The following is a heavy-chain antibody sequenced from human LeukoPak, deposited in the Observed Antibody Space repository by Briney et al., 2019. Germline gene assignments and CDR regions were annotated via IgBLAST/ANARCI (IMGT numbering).Heavy chain of an antibody. CDR3: ATRDY. CDR1: GGSFSVYF. Sequence: PSETLSLTCAVYGGSFSVYFWIWIRQPPGKGLEWIGEINHSGSTNYNPSLKSRVTISVDTSKNQFSLKLSSVTAADTAVYYCATRDYWGQGTLVTVSS. J-gene: IGHJ4*02. V-gene: IGHV4-34*01. CDR2: INHSGST.